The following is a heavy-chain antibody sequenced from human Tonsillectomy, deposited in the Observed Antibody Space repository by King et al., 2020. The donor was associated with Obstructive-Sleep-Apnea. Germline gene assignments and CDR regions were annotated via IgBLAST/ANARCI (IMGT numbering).Heavy chain of an antibody. D-gene: IGHD3-10*01. Sequence: VQLVESGGGLVQPGRSLRLSCGASGFTFDDYAMHWVRQAPGKGLEWVSGISWNSGSIAYADSVQGRFTISRDHAKNSLYLQMNNLRAEDTALYYCAKELFYSGSGSYFDYWGQGTLVTVSS. CDR2: ISWNSGSI. J-gene: IGHJ4*02. CDR1: GFTFDDYA. CDR3: AKELFYSGSGSYFDY. V-gene: IGHV3-9*01.